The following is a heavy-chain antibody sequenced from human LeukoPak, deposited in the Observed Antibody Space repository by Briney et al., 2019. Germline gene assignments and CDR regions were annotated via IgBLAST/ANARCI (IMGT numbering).Heavy chain of an antibody. V-gene: IGHV1-18*01. J-gene: IGHJ3*02. Sequence: ASVKVSCKAFGYTFTSYGISWVRQAPGQGLEWLGWISGYNGNPHYAQRLQGRVTMTTDTSTSTAYMELRSLRSDDTAVYYCARDLRDIVGAPAVPDAFDIWGQGTMVTFSS. CDR2: ISGYNGNP. CDR3: ARDLRDIVGAPAVPDAFDI. CDR1: GYTFTSYG. D-gene: IGHD2-2*01.